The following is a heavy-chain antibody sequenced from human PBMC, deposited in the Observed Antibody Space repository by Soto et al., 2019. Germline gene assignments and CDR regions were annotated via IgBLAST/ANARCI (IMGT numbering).Heavy chain of an antibody. V-gene: IGHV3-48*03. CDR3: ASDRDYDGGY. Sequence: PGGSLRLSCAASGFTFSSYEMNWVRQAPGKGLEWVSYTSSSGSTIYYADSVKGRFTISRDNAKNSLYLQMNSLRAEDTAVYYCASDRDYDGGYWGQGTLVTVSS. D-gene: IGHD5-12*01. CDR2: TSSSGSTI. CDR1: GFTFSSYE. J-gene: IGHJ4*02.